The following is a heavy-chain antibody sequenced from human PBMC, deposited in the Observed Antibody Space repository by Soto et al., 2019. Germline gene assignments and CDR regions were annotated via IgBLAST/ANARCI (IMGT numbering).Heavy chain of an antibody. V-gene: IGHV1-18*01. CDR3: ARDRKPYCAGDCYSYYFDY. CDR1: GYTFTTYG. Sequence: QVQLVQSGAEVKKPGASVKVSCKASGYTFTTYGISWVRQAPGQGLEWMGWINTANGNTNFAQNFRGRVTMTTETSTTTAYMELRSLRSDDTAVYYCARDRKPYCAGDCYSYYFDYWGQGSLVTVSS. CDR2: INTANGNT. J-gene: IGHJ4*02. D-gene: IGHD2-21*02.